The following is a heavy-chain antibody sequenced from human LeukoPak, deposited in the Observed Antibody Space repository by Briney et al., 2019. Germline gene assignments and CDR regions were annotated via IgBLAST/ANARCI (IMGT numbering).Heavy chain of an antibody. Sequence: ASVKVSCKASGYTFTSYGISWVRQAPGQGLEWMGWISAYNGNTNYAQKLQGRVTMTTDTSTSTAYMELRSLRSDDTAVYYCAREGGYCYDSSGYSLFDYWGQGTLVTVSS. CDR3: AREGGYCYDSSGYSLFDY. J-gene: IGHJ4*02. D-gene: IGHD3-22*01. CDR1: GYTFTSYG. V-gene: IGHV1-18*01. CDR2: ISAYNGNT.